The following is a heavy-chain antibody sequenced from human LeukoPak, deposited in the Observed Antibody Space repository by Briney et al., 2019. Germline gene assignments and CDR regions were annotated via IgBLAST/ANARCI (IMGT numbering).Heavy chain of an antibody. D-gene: IGHD3-22*01. CDR1: GYTFTSYY. CDR3: ARDGAYYYDSSGQAGYYFDY. J-gene: IGHJ4*02. V-gene: IGHV1-46*01. Sequence: ASVKVSCKASGYTFTSYYMHWVRQAPGQGLEWMGIINPSGGSTSYAQKFQGRVTMTRDTSTSTVYMELSSLRSEDTAVYYCARDGAYYYDSSGQAGYYFDYWGQGTLVTVSS. CDR2: INPSGGST.